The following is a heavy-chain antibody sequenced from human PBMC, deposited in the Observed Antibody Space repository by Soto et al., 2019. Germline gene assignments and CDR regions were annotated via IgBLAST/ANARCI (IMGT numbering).Heavy chain of an antibody. CDR3: ARGHDDAPFYYYYMDV. CDR2: ISSSGSTM. V-gene: IGHV3-11*01. Sequence: GGSLRLSCAASGFTFSDYYMSWIREAPGKGLEWVSYISSSGSTMYYADSVKGRFTISRDNAENSLYLQMNNLRAEDTAVYYCARGHDDAPFYYYYMDVWGKGTTVTVSS. J-gene: IGHJ6*03. D-gene: IGHD3-3*01. CDR1: GFTFSDYY.